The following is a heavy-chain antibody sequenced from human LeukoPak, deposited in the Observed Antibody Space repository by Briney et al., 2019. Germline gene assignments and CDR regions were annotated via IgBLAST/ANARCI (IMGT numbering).Heavy chain of an antibody. Sequence: GGSLRLSCAASGFTVSSNYMSWVRQAPGKGLEWVSVIYSGGSTYYADSVKGRFTISRDNSKNTLYLQMSSLRAEDTAVYYCARDHGWIVVVKGDFDYWGQGTLVTVSS. D-gene: IGHD3-22*01. CDR2: IYSGGST. CDR3: ARDHGWIVVVKGDFDY. V-gene: IGHV3-66*01. J-gene: IGHJ4*02. CDR1: GFTVSSNY.